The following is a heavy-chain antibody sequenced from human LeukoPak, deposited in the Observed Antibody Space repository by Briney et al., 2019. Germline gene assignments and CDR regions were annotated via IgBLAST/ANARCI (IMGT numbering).Heavy chain of an antibody. CDR2: MNPNSGNT. D-gene: IGHD2-2*02. CDR1: GYTFISSD. CDR3: ARGVTYCSSTSCYTLDY. J-gene: IGHJ4*02. Sequence: ASETVSCKTSGYTFISSDIKRVRQATGHGLEWMRSMNPNSGNTGYVQKFQGRVTMTRNSSISTAYMELSSLRSEDTAVYYCARGVTYCSSTSCYTLDYWGQGTLVTVSS. V-gene: IGHV1-8*01.